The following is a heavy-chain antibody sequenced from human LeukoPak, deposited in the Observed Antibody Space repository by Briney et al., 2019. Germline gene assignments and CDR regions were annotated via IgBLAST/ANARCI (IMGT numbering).Heavy chain of an antibody. CDR3: ARDAPPGGGYAFDI. D-gene: IGHD3-10*01. J-gene: IGHJ3*02. V-gene: IGHV4-59*01. Sequence: SETLSLTCTVSGGSISSYYWSWIRQPPGKGLEWIGYIYYSGSTNYNPSLKSRVTISVDTSKNQFSLKLSSVTAADTAVYYCARDAPPGGGYAFDIWGQGTMVTVSS. CDR1: GGSISSYY. CDR2: IYYSGST.